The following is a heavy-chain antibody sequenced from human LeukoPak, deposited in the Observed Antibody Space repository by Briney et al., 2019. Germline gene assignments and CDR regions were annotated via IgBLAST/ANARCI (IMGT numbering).Heavy chain of an antibody. CDR2: MYYTGST. CDR1: GGSITSSSYY. D-gene: IGHD3-10*01. CDR3: ARDRWYYYGSGSRHNWFDP. J-gene: IGHJ5*02. V-gene: IGHV4-39*07. Sequence: SETLSLTCTVSGGSITSSSYYWVWLRQPPGQGLEWIGSMYYTGSTYYNPSLKSRVTIAVDTSKNQVSLKLSSVTVADTAVYYCARDRWYYYGSGSRHNWFDPWGQGTLVTVSS.